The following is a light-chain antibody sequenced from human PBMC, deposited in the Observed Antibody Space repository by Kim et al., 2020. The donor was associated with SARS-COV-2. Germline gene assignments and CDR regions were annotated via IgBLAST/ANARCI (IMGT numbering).Light chain of an antibody. CDR1: QDISNY. CDR2: EAS. Sequence: ASVGDRVPSTCQARQDISNYLNWFQQKPGKAPKLLIYEASNLETGVPSRFSGSGSGTDFAFTISSLQPEDIATYYCQQYDNLRITFGQGTRLEIK. V-gene: IGKV1-33*01. CDR3: QQYDNLRIT. J-gene: IGKJ5*01.